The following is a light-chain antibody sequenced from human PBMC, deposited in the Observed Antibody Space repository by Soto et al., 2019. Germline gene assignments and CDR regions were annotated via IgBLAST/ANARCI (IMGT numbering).Light chain of an antibody. CDR3: QQYNDWPPLT. CDR2: GAS. Sequence: EIVIPQSPATLSVSPGERATLSCRASQSVSTNLAWYQHKPGQAPRLLIFGASTRATGIPARFSGSGSGTEFTLTISSLQSEDFAVYYCQQYNDWPPLTFGGGTKVEIK. V-gene: IGKV3D-15*01. J-gene: IGKJ4*01. CDR1: QSVSTN.